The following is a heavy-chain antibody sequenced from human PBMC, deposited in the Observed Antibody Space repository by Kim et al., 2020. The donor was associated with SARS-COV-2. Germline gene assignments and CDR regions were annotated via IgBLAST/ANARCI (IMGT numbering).Heavy chain of an antibody. Sequence: KGRFTISGDNSKNTLYLQMNSLGAEDTAVYYCARDGLWFGESYYYGMDVWGRGTTVTVSS. CDR3: ARDGLWFGESYYYGMDV. D-gene: IGHD3-10*01. V-gene: IGHV3-30*01. J-gene: IGHJ6*02.